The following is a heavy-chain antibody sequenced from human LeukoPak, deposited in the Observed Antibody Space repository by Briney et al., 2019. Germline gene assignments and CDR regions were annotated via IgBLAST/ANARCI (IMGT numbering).Heavy chain of an antibody. CDR2: ISSSGSSI. Sequence: GGSLRLSCAASGFTFSSYEMNWVRQAPGKGLEWDSYISSSGSSIYYADSVKGRFTISRDNAKNSLYLQMNSLRAEDTAVYYCARDSDDILTGYATLDYWGQGTLVTVSS. D-gene: IGHD3-9*01. V-gene: IGHV3-48*03. CDR1: GFTFSSYE. J-gene: IGHJ4*02. CDR3: ARDSDDILTGYATLDY.